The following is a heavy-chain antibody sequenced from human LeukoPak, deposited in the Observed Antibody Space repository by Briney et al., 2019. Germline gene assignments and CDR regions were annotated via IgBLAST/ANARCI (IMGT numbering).Heavy chain of an antibody. D-gene: IGHD4-17*01. CDR3: AKEALRLHMDV. CDR2: ISYDGNNK. Sequence: GRSLKLSCAASRFTFSSYGMHWVRQAPGKGLEWVAVISYDGNNKYYADSVKGRFTISRDNSKNTLYLQMNSLRAEDTAVYYCAKEALRLHMDVWGKGTTVTVSS. J-gene: IGHJ6*03. V-gene: IGHV3-30*18. CDR1: RFTFSSYG.